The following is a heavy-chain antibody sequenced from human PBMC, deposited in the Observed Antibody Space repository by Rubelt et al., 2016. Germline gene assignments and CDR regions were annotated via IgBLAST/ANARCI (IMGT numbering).Heavy chain of an antibody. Sequence: QLQLQESGPGLVKPSETLSLTCTVSGGSISSSTYYWGWIRQPPGKGLEWIGSIYYSGSTYYNPSLKSRVTISVDTSKNHFSLRRRAVTSADTVVYYCARGVYSSGWRYYCDYWGQGTLGTVSS. CDR3: ARGVYSSGWRYYCDY. CDR2: IYYSGST. J-gene: IGHJ4*02. CDR1: GGSISSSTYY. V-gene: IGHV4-39*02. D-gene: IGHD6-19*01.